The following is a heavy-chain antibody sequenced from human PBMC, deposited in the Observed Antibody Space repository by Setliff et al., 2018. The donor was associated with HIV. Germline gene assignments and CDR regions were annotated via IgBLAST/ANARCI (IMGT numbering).Heavy chain of an antibody. Sequence: PGGSLRLSCAASGFAFNEHWMHWVRQSPGKGLMWVARINSFGSVTNYADSVTGRFTVTRNNAKKTLYLHVNSLRVDDTAVYYCARNVDRGGAFDIWGQGTMVTVSS. CDR2: INSFGSVT. J-gene: IGHJ3*02. V-gene: IGHV3-74*01. D-gene: IGHD3-10*01. CDR1: GFAFNEHW. CDR3: ARNVDRGGAFDI.